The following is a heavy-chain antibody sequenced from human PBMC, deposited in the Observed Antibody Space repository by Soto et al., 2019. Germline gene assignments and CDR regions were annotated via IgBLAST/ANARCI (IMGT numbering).Heavy chain of an antibody. V-gene: IGHV1-18*04. CDR2: ISAYNGNT. CDR3: AREGVPAATYGMDV. Sequence: ASVTFSCTASGSTFTSDGISWVRQAPGQGLEWMGWISAYNGNTNYAQKLQGRVTMTTDTSTSTAYMELRSLRSDDTAVYYCAREGVPAATYGMDVWGQGTTVNVS. D-gene: IGHD2-2*01. J-gene: IGHJ6*02. CDR1: GSTFTSDG.